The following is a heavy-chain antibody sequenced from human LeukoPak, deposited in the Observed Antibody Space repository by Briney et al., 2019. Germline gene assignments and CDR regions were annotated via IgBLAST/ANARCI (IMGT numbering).Heavy chain of an antibody. J-gene: IGHJ4*02. Sequence: PGGSLRLSCAASGFTFSSYAMHWVRQAPGKGLEYVSAISSNGGSTYYANSVKGRFTISRDNSKNTLYLQMGSLRAEDMAVYYCARVHGEGHFDYWGQGTLVTVSS. CDR3: ARVHGEGHFDY. CDR2: ISSNGGST. V-gene: IGHV3-64*01. CDR1: GFTFSSYA.